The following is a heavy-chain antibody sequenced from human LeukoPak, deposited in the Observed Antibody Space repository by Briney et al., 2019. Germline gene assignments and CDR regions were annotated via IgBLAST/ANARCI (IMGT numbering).Heavy chain of an antibody. D-gene: IGHD7-27*01. CDR2: TSYDGSNT. CDR3: VRDLQLWQEYQRSGLTGFFDY. CDR1: GFTFSNYA. Sequence: GGSLRLSCAASGFTFSNYAMHWVRQTPGKGLEWIAVTSYDGSNTHYADSVKGRFTISRDNSKSTLYLQMNSLRVDDTAIYHCVRDLQLWQEYQRSGLTGFFDYWGQGTLVTVSS. J-gene: IGHJ4*02. V-gene: IGHV3-30*01.